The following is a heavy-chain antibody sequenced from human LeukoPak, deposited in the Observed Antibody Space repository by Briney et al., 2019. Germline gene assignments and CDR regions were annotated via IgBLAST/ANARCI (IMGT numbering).Heavy chain of an antibody. CDR2: IYYSGST. CDR3: ARGSRWIQLHYFDY. Sequence: SETLSLTCTVSGGSISSYYWSWIRQPPGKGLEWIGYIYYSGSTNYNPSLKSRVAISVDTSKNQFPLKLSSVTAADTAVYYCARGSRWIQLHYFDYWGQGTLVTVSS. CDR1: GGSISSYY. V-gene: IGHV4-59*12. J-gene: IGHJ4*02. D-gene: IGHD5-18*01.